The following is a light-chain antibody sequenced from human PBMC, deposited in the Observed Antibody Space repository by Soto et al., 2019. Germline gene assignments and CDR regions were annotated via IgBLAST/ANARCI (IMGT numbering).Light chain of an antibody. J-gene: IGKJ2*01. CDR2: GAS. V-gene: IGKV3-20*01. CDR1: QSVSSNK. Sequence: EIVLTQSPGTLSLSPGERVTLSCRASQSVSSNKLAWYQQKPGQAPRLLIYGASSRATGIPDRFSGSGSGTDFTLTISRLEPEDIAVYCCQQYGRSPVTFGDVTKLEIK. CDR3: QQYGRSPVT.